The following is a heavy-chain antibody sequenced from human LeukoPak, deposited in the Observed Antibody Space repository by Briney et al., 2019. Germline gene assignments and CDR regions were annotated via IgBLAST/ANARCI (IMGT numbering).Heavy chain of an antibody. D-gene: IGHD3-3*01. CDR3: ARDGGDYDFWSGPGWFDP. Sequence: GGSLRLSCAASGFTFSSYSMNWVRQAPGKGLEWVSYISSSSSTIYHADSVKGRFTISRDNAKNSLYLQMNSLRAEDTAVYYCARDGGDYDFWSGPGWFDPWGQGTLVTVSS. J-gene: IGHJ5*02. V-gene: IGHV3-48*01. CDR2: ISSSSSTI. CDR1: GFTFSSYS.